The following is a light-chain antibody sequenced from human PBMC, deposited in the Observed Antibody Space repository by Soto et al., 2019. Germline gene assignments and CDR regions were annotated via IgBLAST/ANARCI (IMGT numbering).Light chain of an antibody. CDR1: SSNIGSNT. Sequence: QSVLTQPPSASGTPGQRVTISCSGSSSNIGSNTVNWYQQLPGTAPKLLIYSNNHRPSGVPDRFSGSKSGTSASLAISGLQSEDEAEYYCAAWDDSLNGPLFGGGTKLTVL. V-gene: IGLV1-44*01. J-gene: IGLJ2*01. CDR3: AAWDDSLNGPL. CDR2: SNN.